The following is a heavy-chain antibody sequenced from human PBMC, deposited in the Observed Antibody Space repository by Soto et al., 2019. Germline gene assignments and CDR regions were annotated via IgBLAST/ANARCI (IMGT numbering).Heavy chain of an antibody. CDR2: ITPFKSDT. V-gene: IGHV1-45*02. D-gene: IGHD1-1*01. J-gene: IGHJ3*02. CDR1: GYTFTLRY. Sequence: SVKVSCKASGYTFTLRYLHWVRQAPGQALEWMGWITPFKSDTNYAQKFQDRVTITRDRSVSTAYMELSNLRSDDTAMYYCARSPFAGSDAFDIWGQGTMVTVSS. CDR3: ARSPFAGSDAFDI.